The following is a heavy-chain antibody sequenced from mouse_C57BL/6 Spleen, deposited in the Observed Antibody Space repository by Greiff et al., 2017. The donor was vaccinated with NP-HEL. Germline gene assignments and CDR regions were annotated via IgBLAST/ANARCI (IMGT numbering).Heavy chain of an antibody. CDR2: ISSGGSYT. D-gene: IGHD2-4*01. CDR3: ARGDDYDVGWFAY. CDR1: GFTFSSYG. Sequence: EVKLMESGGDLVKPGGSLKLSCAASGFTFSSYGMSWVRQTPDKRLEWVATISSGGSYTYYPDSVKGRFTISRDNAKNTLYLQMSSLKSEDTAMYYCARGDDYDVGWFAYWGQGTLVTVSA. V-gene: IGHV5-6*01. J-gene: IGHJ3*01.